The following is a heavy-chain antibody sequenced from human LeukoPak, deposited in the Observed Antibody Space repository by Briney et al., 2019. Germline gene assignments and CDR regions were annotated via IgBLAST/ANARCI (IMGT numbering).Heavy chain of an antibody. CDR1: GYTFTTYA. D-gene: IGHD1-26*01. Sequence: ASVKVSCKASGYTFTTYAIHWVRQAPGQRLEWMGWISTYSDNRRYSPKFQGTVTITTDTSASTAYMELSRLRSDDTAVYYCAREKWVPPYYFYGMDVWGLGTTLTVSS. J-gene: IGHJ6*02. CDR2: ISTYSDNR. V-gene: IGHV1-3*04. CDR3: AREKWVPPYYFYGMDV.